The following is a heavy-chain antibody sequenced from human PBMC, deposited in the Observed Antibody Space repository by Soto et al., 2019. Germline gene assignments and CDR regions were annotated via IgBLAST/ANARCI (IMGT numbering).Heavy chain of an antibody. CDR1: GFTFSSHA. J-gene: IGHJ4*02. V-gene: IGHV3-23*01. CDR2: LSDSGDSI. Sequence: GGSLRLSCTASGFTFSSHAMTWVRQAPGKGLEWVSGLSDSGDSIYYADSVKGRFTIYRDDSMNTLYLQMNTLRVEDTAVYYCAKVSSSWYAGFFDLWGQGTLVTVSS. D-gene: IGHD6-13*01. CDR3: AKVSSSWYAGFFDL.